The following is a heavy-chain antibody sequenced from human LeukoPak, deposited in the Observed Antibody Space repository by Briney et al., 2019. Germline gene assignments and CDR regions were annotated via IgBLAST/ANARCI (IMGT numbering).Heavy chain of an antibody. D-gene: IGHD3-22*01. CDR3: AKDRHYYDSSGSFDP. Sequence: GRSLRLSCAASGFTFDDYAMHWGRQAPGKGLEWVSGISWNSGSIGYADSVKGRFTISRDNAKNSLYLQMNSLRAEDTALYYCAKDRHYYDSSGSFDPWGQGTLVTVSS. J-gene: IGHJ5*02. V-gene: IGHV3-9*01. CDR1: GFTFDDYA. CDR2: ISWNSGSI.